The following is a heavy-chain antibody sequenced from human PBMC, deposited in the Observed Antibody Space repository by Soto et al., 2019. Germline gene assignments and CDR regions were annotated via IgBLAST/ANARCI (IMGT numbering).Heavy chain of an antibody. D-gene: IGHD3-3*01. Sequence: ASVKVSCKASGGTFSSYAISWVRQAPGQGLEWMGGIIPIFGTANYAQKFQGRVTITADESTSTAYMELSSLRSEDTAVYYCARAHEGYYDFWSGYYREYYYGMDVWGQGPTVTLSS. J-gene: IGHJ6*02. CDR1: GGTFSSYA. CDR2: IIPIFGTA. CDR3: ARAHEGYYDFWSGYYREYYYGMDV. V-gene: IGHV1-69*13.